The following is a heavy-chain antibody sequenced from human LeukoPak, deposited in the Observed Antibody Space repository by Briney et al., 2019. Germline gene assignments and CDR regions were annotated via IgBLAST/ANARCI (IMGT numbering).Heavy chain of an antibody. J-gene: IGHJ4*02. V-gene: IGHV3-53*01. CDR2: IYSGGST. Sequence: GGSLRLSCAASGFTVSSNYMTWVRQAPGKGLEWVSVIYSGGSTYYADSVKGRLTTSRDNSKNTLYLQMNSLRAEDTAVYYCARAVDPYYFDYWGQGTLVTGSS. CDR3: ARAVDPYYFDY. CDR1: GFTVSSNY. D-gene: IGHD2-21*01.